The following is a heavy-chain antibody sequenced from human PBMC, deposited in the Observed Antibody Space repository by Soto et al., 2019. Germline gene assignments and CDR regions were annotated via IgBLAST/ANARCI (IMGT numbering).Heavy chain of an antibody. D-gene: IGHD1-26*01. CDR2: ISSSSSYI. J-gene: IGHJ4*02. CDR3: ARAPTGWHRRPWERNYFDY. V-gene: IGHV3-21*01. CDR1: GGTLSSYR. Sequence: GSLRRSCAASGGTLSSYRRNWVRPASGKGLGGVSSISSSSSYICYGDSVKGRFTISRDNSKNPLYLQMNSRRGENTAVYYCARAPTGWHRRPWERNYFDYWGQGTLDIVSP.